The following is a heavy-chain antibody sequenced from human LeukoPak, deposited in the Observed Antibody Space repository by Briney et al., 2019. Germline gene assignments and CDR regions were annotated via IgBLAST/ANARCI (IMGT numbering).Heavy chain of an antibody. CDR2: INPNSGGT. CDR1: GYTFTDYY. J-gene: IGHJ5*02. Sequence: ASVKVSCKASGYTFTDYYMHWVRQAPGQGLEWMGWINPNSGGTNYSQKFQGRVTMTRDTSISTAYMELSRLRSDDTAVYYCARGVGSGWYNWFDPWGQGTLVTVSS. D-gene: IGHD6-19*01. CDR3: ARGVGSGWYNWFDP. V-gene: IGHV1-2*02.